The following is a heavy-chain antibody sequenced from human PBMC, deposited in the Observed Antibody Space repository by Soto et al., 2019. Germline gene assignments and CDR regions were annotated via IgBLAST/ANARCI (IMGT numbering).Heavy chain of an antibody. CDR2: ISYDGSNK. CDR1: GFTFSSYG. D-gene: IGHD6-6*01. Sequence: GGSLRLSCAASGFTFSSYGMHWVRQAPGKGLEWVAVISYDGSNKYYADSVKGRFTISRDNSKNTLYLQMNSLRAEDTAVYYCARAEYSSSSGVDYWGQGTLVTVSS. J-gene: IGHJ4*02. V-gene: IGHV3-30*03. CDR3: ARAEYSSSSGVDY.